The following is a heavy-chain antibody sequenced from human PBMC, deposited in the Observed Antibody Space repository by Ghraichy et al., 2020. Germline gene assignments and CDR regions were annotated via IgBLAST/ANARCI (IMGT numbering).Heavy chain of an antibody. CDR1: GGSFSAYY. D-gene: IGHD2-15*01. V-gene: IGHV4-34*01. CDR3: ARVRSVCSGGSCYSGNYYYYGMDV. Sequence: ESLNISCAVYGGSFSAYYWTWIRQPPGKGLEWIGEINHSGSTNYNPSLKSRITISVDTSKNQFSLKVSSVTAAETAIYYCARVRSVCSGGSCYSGNYYYYGMDVWGQGTTVTVSS. J-gene: IGHJ6*02. CDR2: INHSGST.